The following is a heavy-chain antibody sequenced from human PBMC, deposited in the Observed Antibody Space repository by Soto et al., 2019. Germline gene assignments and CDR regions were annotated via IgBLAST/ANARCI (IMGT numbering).Heavy chain of an antibody. CDR2: IIPIFGTA. CDR1: GGTFSSYA. CDR3: AREIPLYDSSGYYRCQGFDP. D-gene: IGHD3-22*01. J-gene: IGHJ5*02. V-gene: IGHV1-69*13. Sequence: GASVKVSCKASGGTFSSYAISWVRQAPGQGLEWMGGIIPIFGTANYAQKFQGRVTITADESTSTAYMELSSLRSEDTAVYYCAREIPLYDSSGYYRCQGFDPWGQGTLVTVSS.